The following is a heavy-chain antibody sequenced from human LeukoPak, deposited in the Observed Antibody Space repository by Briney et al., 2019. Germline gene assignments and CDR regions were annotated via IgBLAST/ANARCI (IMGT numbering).Heavy chain of an antibody. D-gene: IGHD5-12*01. CDR3: AREGRDVMATIGRGYYYYMDV. J-gene: IGHJ6*03. Sequence: SETLSLTCTVSGDSISSGSYYWSWIRQPAGKGLEWIGRIYTSGSTNYNPSLKSRVTISVDTSKNQFSLNLTSVTAADTAVYYCAREGRDVMATIGRGYYYYMDVWGKGTTVTISS. CDR2: IYTSGST. CDR1: GDSISSGSYY. V-gene: IGHV4-61*02.